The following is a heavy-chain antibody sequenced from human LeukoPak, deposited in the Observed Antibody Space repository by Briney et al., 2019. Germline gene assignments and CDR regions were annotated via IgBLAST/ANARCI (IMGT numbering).Heavy chain of an antibody. CDR2: IDHSGST. Sequence: KPSETLSLTCAVYGGSFSGYYWSWIRQPPGKGLEWIGEIDHSGSTNYNPSLKSRVTISVDTSKNQFSLKLSSVTAADTAVYYCARNIEVVVITPFDYWGQGTLVTVSS. V-gene: IGHV4-34*01. CDR1: GGSFSGYY. J-gene: IGHJ4*02. D-gene: IGHD3-22*01. CDR3: ARNIEVVVITPFDY.